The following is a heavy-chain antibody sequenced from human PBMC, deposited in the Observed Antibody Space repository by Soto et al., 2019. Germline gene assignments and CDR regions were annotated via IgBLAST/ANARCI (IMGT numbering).Heavy chain of an antibody. D-gene: IGHD2-15*01. J-gene: IGHJ4*02. CDR1: GFTFSDYY. CDR3: ARAPVVADMPYFEF. V-gene: IGHV3-11*01. Sequence: PGGSLRLSCAASGFTFSDYYMSWIRQAPGKGLEWVSYISIIASTIYYADSVKGRFTISRDNAKNSLYLQMNSLRAEDTAVYYCARAPVVADMPYFEFWGQGARVTVSS. CDR2: ISIIASTI.